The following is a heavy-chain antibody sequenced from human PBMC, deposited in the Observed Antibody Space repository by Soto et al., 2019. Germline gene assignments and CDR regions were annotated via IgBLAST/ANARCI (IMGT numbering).Heavy chain of an antibody. Sequence: PGESLKISCKGSGYSFTSDWIGWVRQMPGKGLEWMGIIYPGDSDTRYSPSFQGQVTISADKSISTAYLQWSSLKASDTAMYYCARLGRAPRYYDFWSGPRSISYPFDPWGQGTLVTVSS. CDR1: GYSFTSDW. CDR3: ARLGRAPRYYDFWSGPRSISYPFDP. D-gene: IGHD3-3*01. V-gene: IGHV5-51*01. J-gene: IGHJ5*02. CDR2: IYPGDSDT.